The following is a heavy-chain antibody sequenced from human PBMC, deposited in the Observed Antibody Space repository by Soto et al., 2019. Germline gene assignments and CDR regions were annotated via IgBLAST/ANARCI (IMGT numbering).Heavy chain of an antibody. CDR2: IYYRGNA. CDR1: DDSINSDKYY. J-gene: IGHJ4*02. Sequence: QLQLQESGPGLVKPSETLSLTCSVSDDSINSDKYYWGWIRQPPGKGLEWIGSIYYRGNAYYNPSLQTRVTISLDQSKGQFSRKLNSVTAADSAVYFCARLEGLATISYYFDFWGPGALVTVSS. CDR3: ARLEGLATISYYFDF. V-gene: IGHV4-39*01. D-gene: IGHD3-9*01.